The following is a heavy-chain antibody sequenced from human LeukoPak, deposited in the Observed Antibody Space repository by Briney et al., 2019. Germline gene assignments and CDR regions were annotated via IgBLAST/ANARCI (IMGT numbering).Heavy chain of an antibody. CDR1: GYTFTGYY. CDR3: ASKINRDLREYDFWSGYSSGMDV. J-gene: IGHJ6*02. CDR2: INPNSGGT. Sequence: GASVKVSCKASGYTFTGYYMHWVRQAPGQGLEWMGWINPNSGGTNYAQKFQGRVTMTRDTSISTAYMELSRLRSDDTAVYYCASKINRDLREYDFWSGYSSGMDVWGQGTTVTVSS. D-gene: IGHD3-3*01. V-gene: IGHV1-2*02.